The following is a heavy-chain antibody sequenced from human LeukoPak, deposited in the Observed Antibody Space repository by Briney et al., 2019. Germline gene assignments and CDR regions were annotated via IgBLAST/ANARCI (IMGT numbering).Heavy chain of an antibody. CDR3: ATGLSLGGSGWYYFDY. D-gene: IGHD6-19*01. CDR2: INPNSGGT. CDR1: GYTFTGYY. Sequence: ASVKVSCKASGYTFTGYYMHWVRQAPGQGLEWMGWINPNSGGTNYAQKFQGWVTMTRDTSISTAYMELSRLRSDDTAVYYCATGLSLGGSGWYYFDYWGQGTLVTVSS. J-gene: IGHJ4*02. V-gene: IGHV1-2*04.